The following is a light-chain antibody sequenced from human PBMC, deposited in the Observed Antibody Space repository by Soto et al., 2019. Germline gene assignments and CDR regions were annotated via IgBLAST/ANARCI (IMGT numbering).Light chain of an antibody. CDR1: QDIDHS. CDR2: SAS. CDR3: QEHYSAPPVA. Sequence: DIQMTQSPSSLSASVGDRVTITCRASQDIDHSLAWYQQKPGKVPKLLIYSASTLQPGVPSRFSGSGSGTDFTLTITSLLPEDVATYYCQEHYSAPPVAFGPGTKVDV. J-gene: IGKJ3*01. V-gene: IGKV1-27*01.